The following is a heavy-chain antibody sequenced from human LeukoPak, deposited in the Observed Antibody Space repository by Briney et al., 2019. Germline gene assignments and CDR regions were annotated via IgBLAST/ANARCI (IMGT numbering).Heavy chain of an antibody. D-gene: IGHD3-22*01. CDR2: ISSSVGST. CDR3: ARGRYYDNSVYYYFDY. J-gene: IGHJ4*02. Sequence: GGSLRLSCAASGLTFSSYAMSWVRQAPGGGMGWVSAISSSVGSTYYADSAKGRFTISTDSSKNTLYLQMNSLRAEDTAVYYGARGRYYDNSVYYYFDYWGQGTLVTVSS. V-gene: IGHV3-23*01. CDR1: GLTFSSYA.